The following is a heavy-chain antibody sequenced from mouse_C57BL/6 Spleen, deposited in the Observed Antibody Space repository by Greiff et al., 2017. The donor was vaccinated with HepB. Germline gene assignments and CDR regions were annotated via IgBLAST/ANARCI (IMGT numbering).Heavy chain of an antibody. Sequence: VQLQESGAELMKPGASVKLSCKATGYTFTGYWIEWVKQRPGHGLEWIGEILTGIGSTNYNEKFKGKATFTADTSSNTAYMQLSSLTTEDSAIYYCARTGTGYFDVWGTRTTVTVSS. J-gene: IGHJ1*03. CDR3: ARTGTGYFDV. D-gene: IGHD4-1*01. CDR1: GYTFTGYW. CDR2: ILTGIGST. V-gene: IGHV1-9*01.